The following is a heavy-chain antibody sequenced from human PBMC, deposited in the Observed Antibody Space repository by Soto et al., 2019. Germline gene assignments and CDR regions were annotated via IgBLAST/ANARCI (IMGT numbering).Heavy chain of an antibody. CDR3: ARGDATKIVVTTYYAMDV. CDR1: GGSLSNYG. Sequence: QVQLVQSGAEVKKPGSSVKVSCKASGGSLSNYGISWVRQAPGQGLELMGAISPVFGTPNYAQKFQDRVTMTADESTTTVYMEVRSLTSEDTAVYYCARGDATKIVVTTYYAMDVWGQGTTVTVSS. J-gene: IGHJ6*02. CDR2: ISPVFGTP. V-gene: IGHV1-69*12. D-gene: IGHD3-22*01.